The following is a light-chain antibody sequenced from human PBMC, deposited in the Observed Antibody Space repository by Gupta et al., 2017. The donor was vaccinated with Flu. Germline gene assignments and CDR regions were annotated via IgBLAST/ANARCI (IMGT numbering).Light chain of an antibody. J-gene: IGKJ1*01. V-gene: IGKV3-20*01. CDR1: QSVSSSY. CDR3: QHYRT. Sequence: DIVLTQSPGTLSLSPGERATLSCRASQSVSSSYLAWYQQKPGQAPRLLIYGASSRATGIPDRFSGSGAGTDFTLTISRLEPEDFAVYYCQHYRTFGQGTKVEIK. CDR2: GAS.